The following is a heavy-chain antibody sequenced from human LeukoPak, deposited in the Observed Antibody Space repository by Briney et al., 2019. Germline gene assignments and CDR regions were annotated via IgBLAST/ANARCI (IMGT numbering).Heavy chain of an antibody. D-gene: IGHD2-8*02. J-gene: IGHJ4*02. CDR2: IKNDGSEK. Sequence: GGSLRLSCAASGFTFSNYCMIWVRQAPGKGLEWVANIKNDGSEKYYVDSVKGRFTISRDNAKNSLYLQMNSLRTEDTAVYYCARGVVYFDYWGQGTLVTVSS. CDR1: GFTFSNYC. CDR3: ARGVVYFDY. V-gene: IGHV3-7*01.